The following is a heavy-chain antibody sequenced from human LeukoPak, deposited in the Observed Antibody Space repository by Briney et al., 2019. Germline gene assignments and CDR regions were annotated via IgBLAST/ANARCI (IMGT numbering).Heavy chain of an antibody. V-gene: IGHV3-74*01. CDR1: GFTFSSYW. CDR2: INSDGSRT. CDR3: AGGFGFDY. D-gene: IGHD3-10*01. Sequence: GGSLRLSCAASGFTFSSYWMSWVRQAPGKGLVWVSRINSDGSRTNNADSVKGRFTISRDNAKNTLYLQMNSLRAEDSAVYYCAGGFGFDYWGQGTLVTVSS. J-gene: IGHJ4*02.